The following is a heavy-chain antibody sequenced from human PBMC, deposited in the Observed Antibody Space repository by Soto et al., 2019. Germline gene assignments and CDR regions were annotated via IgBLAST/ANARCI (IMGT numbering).Heavy chain of an antibody. V-gene: IGHV3-33*01. J-gene: IGHJ4*02. Sequence: ESGGGVVQPGRSLRLSCAASGFTFSGLGMHWVRQAPGKGLEWVAVIRYDGSNIYYADAVKGLLTISRDNSKDTLYLQMNSLRADDTAVYYCARDGVGHTTFFGYFDYWGQGPLVTVSS. CDR3: ARDGVGHTTFFGYFDY. CDR2: IRYDGSNI. CDR1: GFTFSGLG. D-gene: IGHD1-26*01.